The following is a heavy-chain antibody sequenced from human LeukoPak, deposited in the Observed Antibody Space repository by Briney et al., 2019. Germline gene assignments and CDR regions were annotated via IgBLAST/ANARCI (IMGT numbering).Heavy chain of an antibody. D-gene: IGHD2-2*01. CDR3: ARPHCSSTDCHPPEWFDP. CDR1: GYTFTNYD. CDR2: TNPNSGNT. V-gene: IGHV1-8*01. J-gene: IGHJ5*02. Sequence: GASVRVSCKTSGYTFTNYDINWVRQATGQGLEWMGWTNPNSGNTGYAQKFQGRVTMTRNTSISTAYMGLSSLRSEDTAVYYCARPHCSSTDCHPPEWFDPWGQGTLVTVSS.